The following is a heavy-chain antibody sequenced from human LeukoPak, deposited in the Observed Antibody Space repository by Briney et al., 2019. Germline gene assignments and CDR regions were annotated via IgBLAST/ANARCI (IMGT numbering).Heavy chain of an antibody. CDR2: MNPRSGYT. J-gene: IGHJ3*02. CDR1: GYTFTNYD. D-gene: IGHD6-13*01. V-gene: IGHV1-8*01. Sequence: ASVKVSCKASGYTFTNYDINWVRQATGQGLEWMGWMNPRSGYTGYPQKFQGRVTMTGDTSISTAYMELNSLTSEDTAVYYCARGNRLYSSSWSSLPFDIWGQGSMVTVSS. CDR3: ARGNRLYSSSWSSLPFDI.